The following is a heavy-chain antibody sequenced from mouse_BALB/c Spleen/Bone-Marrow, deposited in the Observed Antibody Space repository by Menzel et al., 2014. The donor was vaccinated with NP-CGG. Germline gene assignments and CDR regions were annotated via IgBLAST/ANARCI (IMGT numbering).Heavy chain of an antibody. V-gene: IGHV7-3*02. CDR3: ARDMGGIIFAY. J-gene: IGHJ2*01. CDR2: IRNKANGYTT. CDR1: GFTFSSYY. Sequence: EVKLMESGGGLVQPGGSLRLSCATSGFTFSSYYMNWVRQPPGKGLEWLGFIRNKANGYTTQYSASGKGRFTISRDNSQTIFYHKMNILRAEDSATYYCARDMGGIIFAYWGQGTPLTVSA.